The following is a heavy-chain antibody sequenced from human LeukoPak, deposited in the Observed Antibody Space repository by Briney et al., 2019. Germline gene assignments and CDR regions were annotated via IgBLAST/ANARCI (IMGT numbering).Heavy chain of an antibody. V-gene: IGHV4-59*12. CDR2: IYYSGST. D-gene: IGHD4-23*01. CDR3: ARIRWPYYFDY. J-gene: IGHJ4*02. CDR1: GGSISSYY. Sequence: SETLSLTCTVSGGSISSYYWSWIRQPPGKGLEWIGYIYYSGSTNYNPSLKSRVTISVDTSKNQFSLKLSSVTAADTAVYYCARIRWPYYFDYWGQGTLVTVSS.